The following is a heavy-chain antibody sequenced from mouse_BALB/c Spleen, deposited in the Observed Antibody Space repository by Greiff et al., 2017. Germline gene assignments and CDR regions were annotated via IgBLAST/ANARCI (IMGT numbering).Heavy chain of an antibody. D-gene: IGHD1-1*01. V-gene: IGHV14-3*02. CDR1: GFNIKDTY. CDR3: ARGITTVVPDD. Sequence: VQLQQSGAELVKPGASVKLSCTASGFNIKDTYMHWVKQRPEQGLEWIGRIDPANGNTKYDPKFQGKATITADTSSNTAYLQLSSLTSEDTAVYYCARGITTVVPDDWGQGTTLTVSS. CDR2: IDPANGNT. J-gene: IGHJ2*01.